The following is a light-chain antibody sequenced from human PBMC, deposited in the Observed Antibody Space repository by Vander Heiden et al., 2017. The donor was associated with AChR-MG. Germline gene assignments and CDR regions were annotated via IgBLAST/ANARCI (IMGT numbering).Light chain of an antibody. J-gene: IGKJ1*01. CDR3: QQCDNSPRT. Sequence: DIQMTQSPSSLSASVGDRVTITCRASQSISSYLNWYQQKPGKAPSLLIYAISNLQSGVPSRFSGSGSGTDFTLTISRLQPEDFATYYCQQCDNSPRTFGQGTRVEIK. V-gene: IGKV1-39*01. CDR1: QSISSY. CDR2: AIS.